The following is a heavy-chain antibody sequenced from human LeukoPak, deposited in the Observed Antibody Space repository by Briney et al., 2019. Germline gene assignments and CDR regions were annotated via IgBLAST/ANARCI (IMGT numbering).Heavy chain of an antibody. J-gene: IGHJ3*02. CDR1: GFTFDDYA. CDR3: ARARGLIGGAFDI. CDR2: ISWDGGST. V-gene: IGHV3-43D*03. D-gene: IGHD3-22*01. Sequence: QSGGSLRLSCAASGFTFDDYAMHWVRQAPGKGLEWVSLISWDGGSTHYADSVKGRFTISRDNSKNSLYLQMNSLRAEDTALYYCARARGLIGGAFDIWGQGTMVTVSS.